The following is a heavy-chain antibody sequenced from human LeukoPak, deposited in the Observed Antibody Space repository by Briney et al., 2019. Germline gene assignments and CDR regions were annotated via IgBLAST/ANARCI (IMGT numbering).Heavy chain of an antibody. CDR3: AKVWSSGWYFPPPYWPSDY. CDR2: ISGSGGST. V-gene: IGHV3-23*01. Sequence: GSLRLSCAASGFTFSSYAMSWVRQAPGKGLEWVPAISGSGGSTYYADSVKGRFTISRDNSKNTLYLQMNSLRAEDTAVYYCAKVWSSGWYFPPPYWPSDYWGQGTLVAVSS. J-gene: IGHJ4*02. D-gene: IGHD6-19*01. CDR1: GFTFSSYA.